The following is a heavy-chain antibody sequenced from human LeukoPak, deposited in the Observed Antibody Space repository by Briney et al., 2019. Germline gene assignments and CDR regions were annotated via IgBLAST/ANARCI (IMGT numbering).Heavy chain of an antibody. CDR1: GGSFSGYY. V-gene: IGHV4-34*01. CDR3: AGQNYYGSGPPRRFDY. Sequence: SETLSLTCAVYGGSFSGYYWSWIRQPPGKGLEWIGEINHSGSTNYNPSLKSRVTISVDTSKNQFSLKLSSVTAADTAVYYCAGQNYYGSGPPRRFDYWGQGTLVTVSS. D-gene: IGHD3-10*01. J-gene: IGHJ4*02. CDR2: INHSGST.